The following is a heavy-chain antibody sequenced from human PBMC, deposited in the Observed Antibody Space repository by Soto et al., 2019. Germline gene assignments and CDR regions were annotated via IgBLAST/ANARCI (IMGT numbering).Heavy chain of an antibody. D-gene: IGHD3-16*01. Sequence: VQLVESGGGLVQPGGSLRLSCAASGFTFSSYGMHWVLQAPGKGLEWVAVISYDGSNKYYADSVKGRFTISRDNSKNTLYLQMNSLRAEDTAVYYCARVSGGGAFDIWGQGTMVTVSS. CDR1: GFTFSSYG. V-gene: IGHV3-30*03. J-gene: IGHJ3*02. CDR2: ISYDGSNK. CDR3: ARVSGGGAFDI.